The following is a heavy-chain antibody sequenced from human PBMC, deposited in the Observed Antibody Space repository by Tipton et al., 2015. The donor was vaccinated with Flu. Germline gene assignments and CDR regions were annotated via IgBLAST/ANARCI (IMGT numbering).Heavy chain of an antibody. J-gene: IGHJ4*02. CDR1: GLSINDYG. Sequence: GSLRLSCAASGLSINDYGIHWVRQAPGKGLEWVANIKQDGSEKYYVNSVKGRFTIFRDNARNSLYLQMNGLRAEDTAVYYRARGGLAPGNYWGQGTLVTVSS. CDR2: IKQDGSEK. D-gene: IGHD3-3*02. V-gene: IGHV3-7*01. CDR3: ARGGLAPGNY.